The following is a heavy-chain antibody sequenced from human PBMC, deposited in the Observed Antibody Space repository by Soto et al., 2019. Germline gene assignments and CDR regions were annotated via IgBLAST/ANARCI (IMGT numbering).Heavy chain of an antibody. CDR3: ARVRGERETLFDY. Sequence: QVQLQESGPGLVKPSQTLSLTCTVSGGSISSGGYYWSWIRQHPGKGLEWIGYIYYSGSTYYNQSRKIRVTIAVDTSKNQFSLKLSSVTAADTAVYYCARVRGERETLFDYWGQGTLVTVSS. CDR2: IYYSGST. V-gene: IGHV4-31*03. CDR1: GGSISSGGYY. J-gene: IGHJ4*02. D-gene: IGHD1-26*01.